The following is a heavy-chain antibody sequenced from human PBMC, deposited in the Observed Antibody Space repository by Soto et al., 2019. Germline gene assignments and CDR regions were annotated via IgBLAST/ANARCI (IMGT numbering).Heavy chain of an antibody. D-gene: IGHD6-13*01. Sequence: EASVKVSCKASGGTFSSYAISWVRQAPGQGLEWMGGIIPIFGTANYAQKFQGRVTITADKSTSTAYMELSSLRSEDTAVYYCARDSSSSFYYYYYGMDVWGQGTTVTVSS. V-gene: IGHV1-69*06. CDR3: ARDSSSSFYYYYYGMDV. CDR2: IIPIFGTA. CDR1: GGTFSSYA. J-gene: IGHJ6*02.